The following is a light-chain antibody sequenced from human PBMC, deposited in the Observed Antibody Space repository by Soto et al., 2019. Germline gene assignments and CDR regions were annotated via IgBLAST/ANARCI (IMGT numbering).Light chain of an antibody. V-gene: IGKV1-39*01. CDR2: GAS. J-gene: IGKJ4*01. CDR3: QQSYSTPPT. CDR1: QSISNY. Sequence: DIQMTQSSSSLSASVGDRVTITCRASQSISNYLNWYQQKPGKAPKLLIYGASSLQSGVPSRFSGSGSGTDFTLTISSLQPEDFATYYCQQSYSTPPTFGGGTKVEIK.